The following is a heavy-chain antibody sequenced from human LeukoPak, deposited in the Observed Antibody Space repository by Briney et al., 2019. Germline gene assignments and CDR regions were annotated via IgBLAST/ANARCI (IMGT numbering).Heavy chain of an antibody. CDR3: ARARRRDAFDI. CDR1: GGSISSYY. Sequence: PSETLSLTCTVSGGSISSYYWSWIRQPPGKGLEWIGYIYYSGSTNYNPSLKSRVTISVDTSKNPFSLKLSSLTAAATAVYYCARARRRDAFDIWGQGTMITVSS. CDR2: IYYSGST. J-gene: IGHJ3*02. V-gene: IGHV4-59*01.